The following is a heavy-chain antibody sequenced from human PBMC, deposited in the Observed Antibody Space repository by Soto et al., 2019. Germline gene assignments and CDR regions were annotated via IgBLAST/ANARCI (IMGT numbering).Heavy chain of an antibody. D-gene: IGHD3-3*01. Sequence: QLQLQESGPGLVKPSETLSLTCTVSGGSISSSSYYWGWIRQPPGKGLEWIGSIYYSGSTYYNPSLKSRVTISVDTSKNQFSLKLGSVTAADTAVYYCARLDYDFWSGYATYFDYWGQGTLVTVSS. J-gene: IGHJ4*02. CDR1: GGSISSSSYY. CDR2: IYYSGST. CDR3: ARLDYDFWSGYATYFDY. V-gene: IGHV4-39*01.